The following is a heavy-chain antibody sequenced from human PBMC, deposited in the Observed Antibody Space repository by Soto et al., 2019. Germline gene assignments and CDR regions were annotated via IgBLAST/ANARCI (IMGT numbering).Heavy chain of an antibody. V-gene: IGHV3-23*01. CDR3: AKVTDDFWSGYYRGYYYYGMDV. CDR2: ISGSGGST. CDR1: EFTFSSYA. J-gene: IGHJ6*02. Sequence: GGSLRLSYAVSEFTFSSYAMSWVRQAPRKGLEWVSAISGSGGSTYYADSVKGRFTISRDNSKNTLYLQMNSLRAEDTAVYYCAKVTDDFWSGYYRGYYYYGMDVWGQGTTVTVSS. D-gene: IGHD3-3*01.